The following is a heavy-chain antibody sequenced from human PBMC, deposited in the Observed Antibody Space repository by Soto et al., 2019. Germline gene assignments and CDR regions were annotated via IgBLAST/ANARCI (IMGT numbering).Heavy chain of an antibody. CDR1: GFTFSNYG. V-gene: IGHV3-30*18. D-gene: IGHD3-3*01. Sequence: LRLSCVASGFTFSNYGMHWVRQAPGKGLEWVAFISDDGSNKYYADSMRGRFTMSRDNSKRTLYLQMSSLRVEDTAVYYCTKRRNVLRFLEWSSGMEVWGQGTTVTVSS. CDR2: ISDDGSNK. CDR3: TKRRNVLRFLEWSSGMEV. J-gene: IGHJ6*02.